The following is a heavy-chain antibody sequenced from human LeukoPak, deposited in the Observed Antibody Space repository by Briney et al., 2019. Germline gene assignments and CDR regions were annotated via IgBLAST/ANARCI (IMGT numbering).Heavy chain of an antibody. D-gene: IGHD1-26*01. CDR3: AKTLMELLDAFDI. J-gene: IGHJ3*02. CDR2: ISCDGSLQ. CDR1: GFTYSIHG. V-gene: IGHV3-30*18. Sequence: GGSLRLSCSASGFTYSIHGMHWVRQAPGKGLDWVAVISCDGSLQYYADSVKGRFTVSRDNYRNTLYLQMNSLRAEDTAVYYCAKTLMELLDAFDIWGQGTMVTVSS.